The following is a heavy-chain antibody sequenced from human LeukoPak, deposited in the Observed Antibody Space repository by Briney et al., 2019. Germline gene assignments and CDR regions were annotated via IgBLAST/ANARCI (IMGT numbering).Heavy chain of an antibody. CDR3: ARSTGTIGVAEYFQH. CDR2: IIPIFGTA. D-gene: IGHD1-1*01. Sequence: SVKVSCKASGGTFSSYAISWVRQAPGQGLEWMGGIIPIFGTANYAQKFQGRVTITADESTSTAYMELSSLRSEDTDVYYCARSTGTIGVAEYFQHWGQGTLVTVSS. J-gene: IGHJ1*01. CDR1: GGTFSSYA. V-gene: IGHV1-69*13.